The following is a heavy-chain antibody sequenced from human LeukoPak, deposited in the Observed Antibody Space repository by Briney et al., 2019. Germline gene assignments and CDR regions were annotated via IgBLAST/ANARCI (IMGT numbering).Heavy chain of an antibody. J-gene: IGHJ6*02. D-gene: IGHD4-17*01. Sequence: ASVKVSCKASGYTFTSYGISWVRQAPGQGLEWMGWTSAYNGNTNYAQKLQGRVTMTTDTSTSTAYMELRSLRSDDTAVYYCARGDPYGDYFGGMDVWGQGTTVTVSS. V-gene: IGHV1-18*01. CDR3: ARGDPYGDYFGGMDV. CDR1: GYTFTSYG. CDR2: TSAYNGNT.